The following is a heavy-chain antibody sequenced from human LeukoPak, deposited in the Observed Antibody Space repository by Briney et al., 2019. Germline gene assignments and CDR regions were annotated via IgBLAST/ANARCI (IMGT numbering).Heavy chain of an antibody. CDR1: GYTFTSYA. D-gene: IGHD2-2*01. CDR2: INAGNGNT. Sequence: ASVKVSCKASGYTFTSYAMHWVRQAPGQRLEWMGWINAGNGNTKYSQEFQGRVTITRDTSASTAYMELSSLRSEDTAVYHCARSVSSTSGFDYWGQGTLVTVSS. V-gene: IGHV1-3*01. J-gene: IGHJ4*02. CDR3: ARSVSSTSGFDY.